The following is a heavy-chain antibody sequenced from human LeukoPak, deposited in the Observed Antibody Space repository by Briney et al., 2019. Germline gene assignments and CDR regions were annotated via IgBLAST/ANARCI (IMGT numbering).Heavy chain of an antibody. D-gene: IGHD2/OR15-2a*01. J-gene: IGHJ4*02. V-gene: IGHV3-23*01. Sequence: GGSLRLSCAASGFTFSSYAMSWVRQAPGKGLEWVSAIRGSDGSTYYADSVKGRFTISRDNSKNTLYLQMNSLRAEDTAVYYCAKDVLSPPGYFDYWGQGTLVTVSS. CDR2: IRGSDGST. CDR1: GFTFSSYA. CDR3: AKDVLSPPGYFDY.